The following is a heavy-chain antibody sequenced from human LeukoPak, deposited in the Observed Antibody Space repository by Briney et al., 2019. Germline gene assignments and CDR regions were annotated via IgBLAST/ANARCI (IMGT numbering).Heavy chain of an antibody. CDR1: GGTFSSYA. Sequence: SVKVSCKASGGTFSSYAISWVRQAPGQGLEWMGGIIPIFGTANYAQKFQGRVTITADESTSTAYMELSSLRSEDTAVYYCARGGDSITMILNWFDPWGQRTLVTVSS. J-gene: IGHJ5*02. D-gene: IGHD3-22*01. CDR3: ARGGDSITMILNWFDP. V-gene: IGHV1-69*13. CDR2: IIPIFGTA.